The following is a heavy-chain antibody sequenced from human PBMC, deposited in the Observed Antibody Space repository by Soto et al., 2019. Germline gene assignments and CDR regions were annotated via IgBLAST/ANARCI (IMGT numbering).Heavy chain of an antibody. J-gene: IGHJ4*02. CDR2: ISGSGGST. Sequence: EVQLLESGGGLVQPGGSLRLSCAASGFTFSSYAMNWVRQAPGKGLEWVSVISGSGGSTYYADSVKGRFTISSDNSKNTLYLQMNSPRAEDTAVYYCARRGPGTYFDYWGQGTLVTVSS. CDR3: ARRGPGTYFDY. D-gene: IGHD6-13*01. V-gene: IGHV3-23*01. CDR1: GFTFSSYA.